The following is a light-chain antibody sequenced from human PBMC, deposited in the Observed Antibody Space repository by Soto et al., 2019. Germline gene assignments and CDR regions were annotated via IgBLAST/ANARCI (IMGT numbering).Light chain of an antibody. CDR3: QHPGT. J-gene: IGKJ1*01. Sequence: EIVLTQSPGTLSLSPGERATLSCRASQSVSSSYLAWYQQKPGQAPRLLIYGASSRATGTPDRFSGSGSGTDLTLTISRLEPEDSAEYYCQHPGTFGQGTKLEIK. CDR2: GAS. V-gene: IGKV3-20*01. CDR1: QSVSSSY.